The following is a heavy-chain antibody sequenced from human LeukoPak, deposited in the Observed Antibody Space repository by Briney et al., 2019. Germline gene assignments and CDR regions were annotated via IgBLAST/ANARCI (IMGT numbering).Heavy chain of an antibody. J-gene: IGHJ6*03. D-gene: IGHD2-2*01. V-gene: IGHV3-7*03. CDR2: IKQDGSEK. CDR1: GFTFSSNA. Sequence: GGSLRLSCAASGFTFSSNAMSWVRQAPGKGLEWVANIKQDGSEKYYVDSVKGRFTISRDNAKNSLYLQMNNLRAEDTAVYYCARIVPARIARDYHYYMDVWGKGTTVTVSS. CDR3: ARIVPARIARDYHYYMDV.